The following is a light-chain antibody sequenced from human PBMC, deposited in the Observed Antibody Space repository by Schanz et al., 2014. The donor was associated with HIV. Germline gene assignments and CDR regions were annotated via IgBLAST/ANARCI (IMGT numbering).Light chain of an antibody. Sequence: DIVMTQSPDSLAVSLGERATIHCKSSQSVLYSSNNKNYLAWYQQKPGQPPKLLIYWASTRESGVPDRFSGSGSGTDFTLTISSLQPDDFATYYCLQNHIYPWTLGQGTKVEVK. J-gene: IGKJ1*01. CDR1: QSVLYSSNNKNY. CDR2: WAS. CDR3: LQNHIYPWT. V-gene: IGKV4-1*01.